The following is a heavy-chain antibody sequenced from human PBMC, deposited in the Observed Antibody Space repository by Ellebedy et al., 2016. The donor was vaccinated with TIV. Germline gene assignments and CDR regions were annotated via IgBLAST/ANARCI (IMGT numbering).Heavy chain of an antibody. CDR2: INPNSGGT. Sequence: AASVKVSCKASGYTFTGYYMHWVRQAPGQGLEWMGWINPNSGGTNYAQKFQGWVTMTRDTSISTAYMELSRLRSDDTAVYYCARGASSSSYSNDAFDIWGQGTMVTVSS. V-gene: IGHV1-2*04. CDR3: ARGASSSSYSNDAFDI. D-gene: IGHD3-22*01. CDR1: GYTFTGYY. J-gene: IGHJ3*02.